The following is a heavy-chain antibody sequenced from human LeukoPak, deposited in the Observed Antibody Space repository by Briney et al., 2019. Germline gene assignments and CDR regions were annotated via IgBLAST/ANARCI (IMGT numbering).Heavy chain of an antibody. V-gene: IGHV5-51*01. CDR3: ARGNWNYVGYNWFDP. D-gene: IGHD1-7*01. CDR1: GYSFTVYW. Sequence: GAYLKISGKGSGYSFTVYWIGWVRRMPGKSLEGLGIIYPGDSTTRYSPSFQGQVTISADKSISTAYLQWSSLKASDTAMYFCARGNWNYVGYNWFDPWGQGTLVTVSS. J-gene: IGHJ5*02. CDR2: IYPGDSTT.